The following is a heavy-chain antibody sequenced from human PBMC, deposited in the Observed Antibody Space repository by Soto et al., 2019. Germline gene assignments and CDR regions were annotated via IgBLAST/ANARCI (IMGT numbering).Heavy chain of an antibody. CDR2: IWYDGSNK. D-gene: IGHD3-10*01. CDR3: ARESYSFGELLVSPDY. J-gene: IGHJ4*02. Sequence: VAVIWYDGSNKYYADSVKGRFTISRDNSKNTLYLQMNSLRAEDTAVYYCARESYSFGELLVSPDYWGQGTLVTVSS. V-gene: IGHV3-33*01.